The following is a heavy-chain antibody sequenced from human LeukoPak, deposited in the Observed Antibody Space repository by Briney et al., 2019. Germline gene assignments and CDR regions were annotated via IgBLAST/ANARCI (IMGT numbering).Heavy chain of an antibody. J-gene: IGHJ4*02. V-gene: IGHV3-7*01. CDR1: GFTFREYG. D-gene: IGHD5-24*01. CDR2: IKYDESEK. Sequence: TGGSLRLSCVASGFTFREYGFHWVRQAPGKGLEWLANIKYDESEKYLVESVKGRFTISRDNAQNSLFLQMDSLRVEDTAVYYCVRGRDGSFWGRGTQVTVSS. CDR3: VRGRDGSF.